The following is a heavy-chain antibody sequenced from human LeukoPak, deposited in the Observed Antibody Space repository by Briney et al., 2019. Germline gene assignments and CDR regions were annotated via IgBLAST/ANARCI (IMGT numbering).Heavy chain of an antibody. Sequence: QPGRSLRLSCAASGFTFSSYAMHWVRQAPGKGLEWVAVISYDGSNKYYADSVKGRFTISRDNSKNTLYLQMNSLRAEDTAVYYCASRGYCSSTSCYQKLRYYYYGMDVWGQGTTVTVSS. D-gene: IGHD2-2*01. CDR2: ISYDGSNK. CDR3: ASRGYCSSTSCYQKLRYYYYGMDV. V-gene: IGHV3-30-3*01. CDR1: GFTFSSYA. J-gene: IGHJ6*02.